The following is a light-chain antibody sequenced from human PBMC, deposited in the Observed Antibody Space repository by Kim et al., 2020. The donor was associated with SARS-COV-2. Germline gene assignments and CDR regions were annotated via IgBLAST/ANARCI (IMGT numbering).Light chain of an antibody. CDR1: QSVSGSK. V-gene: IGKV3-20*01. Sequence: EIVLTQSPGTLSLSPGERATLSCRASQSVSGSKLVWYQQKPGQAPRLLIYGASSRATGIPDRFSGSGSGTDFTLTISRLEPEDVAVYYCQQDGSPPRTFGQGTKLEI. CDR3: QQDGSPPRT. J-gene: IGKJ2*02. CDR2: GAS.